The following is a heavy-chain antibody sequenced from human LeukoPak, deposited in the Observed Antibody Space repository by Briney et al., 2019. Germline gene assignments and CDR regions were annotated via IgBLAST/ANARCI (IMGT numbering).Heavy chain of an antibody. D-gene: IGHD6-13*01. CDR2: IIPIFGTA. Sequence: ASVKVSCKASGGTFSSYAISWVRQAPGQGLEWMGRIIPIFGTANYAQKFQGRVTITTDESTSTAYMELSSLRSEDTAVYYCARARGDYSSSWYDHWFDPWGRGTLVTVSS. J-gene: IGHJ5*02. V-gene: IGHV1-69*05. CDR1: GGTFSSYA. CDR3: ARARGDYSSSWYDHWFDP.